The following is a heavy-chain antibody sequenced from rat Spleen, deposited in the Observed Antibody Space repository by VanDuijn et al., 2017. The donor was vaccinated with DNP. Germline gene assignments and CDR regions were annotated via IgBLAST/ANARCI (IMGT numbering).Heavy chain of an antibody. D-gene: IGHD1-12*02. V-gene: IGHV5S10*01. CDR1: GFTFSDYA. CDR3: ATQDYYDGSYYFDY. Sequence: EVQLVESGGGLVQPGNSLKLSCAASGFTFSDYAMAWVRQSPKKGLEWVATIIYDGSRTHYRDSVKGRFTISRDDAKTTLYLQMDSLRSEDTATYYCATQDYYDGSYYFDYWGQGVMVTVSS. CDR2: IIYDGSRT. J-gene: IGHJ2*01.